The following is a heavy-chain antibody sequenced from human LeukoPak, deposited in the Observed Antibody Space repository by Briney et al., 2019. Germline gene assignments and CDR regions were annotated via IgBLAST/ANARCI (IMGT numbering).Heavy chain of an antibody. D-gene: IGHD3-22*01. Sequence: GGSLRLSCAASGFTFSSYGMHWVRQAPGKGLEWVAVIWYDGSNKYYADSVKGRFTIFRDNSKNTLNLQMNSLRAEDTAVYYCARKEYYYDSSAGMDVWGQGTTVTVSS. J-gene: IGHJ6*02. V-gene: IGHV3-33*01. CDR2: IWYDGSNK. CDR1: GFTFSSYG. CDR3: ARKEYYYDSSAGMDV.